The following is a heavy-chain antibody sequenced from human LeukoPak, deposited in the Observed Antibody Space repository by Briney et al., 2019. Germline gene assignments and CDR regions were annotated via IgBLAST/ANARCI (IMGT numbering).Heavy chain of an antibody. D-gene: IGHD3-10*01. V-gene: IGHV3-33*01. CDR3: ARDRYYGSENYYYYYYMDV. J-gene: IGHJ6*03. CDR1: GFTFSNYG. CDR2: IWYDGSKS. Sequence: GGSLRLSCSASGFTFSNYGMHWVRQAPGRVLGWVAVIWYDGSKSYYADSVKGRFTISRDNSKNTLYLQISSLRAEDTAAYYCARDRYYGSENYYYYYYMDVWGKGTTVTVSS.